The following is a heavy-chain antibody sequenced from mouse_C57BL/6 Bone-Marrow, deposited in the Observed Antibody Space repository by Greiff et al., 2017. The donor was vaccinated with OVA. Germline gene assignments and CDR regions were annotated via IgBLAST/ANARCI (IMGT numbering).Heavy chain of an antibody. CDR2: IDPSDSYT. CDR1: GYTFTSYW. Sequence: QVQLQQPGAELVKPGASVKLSCKASGYTFTSYWMQWVKQRPGQGLEWIGVIDPSDSYTNYNQKFKGKATLTVDTSSSTAYMQLSSLTSEDSAVYDCGTGYFDYWGQGTTLTVSS. J-gene: IGHJ2*01. V-gene: IGHV1-50*01. CDR3: GTGYFDY. D-gene: IGHD4-1*01.